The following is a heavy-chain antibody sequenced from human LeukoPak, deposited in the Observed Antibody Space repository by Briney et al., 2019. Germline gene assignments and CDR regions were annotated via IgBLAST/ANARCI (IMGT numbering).Heavy chain of an antibody. Sequence: INHNGNANYYVDSVKGRFTISRDNAKNSLYLQMSNLRAEDTAVYFCARGGGLDVWGQGATVTVSS. CDR3: ARGGGLDV. J-gene: IGHJ6*02. V-gene: IGHV3-7*04. CDR2: INHNGNAN.